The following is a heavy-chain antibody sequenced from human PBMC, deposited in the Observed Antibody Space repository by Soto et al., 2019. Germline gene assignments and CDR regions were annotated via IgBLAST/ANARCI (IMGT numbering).Heavy chain of an antibody. CDR3: ARAFARGYSRAPFDS. CDR1: GFDFSMSG. CDR2: IWNSGSPQ. V-gene: IGHV3-33*01. J-gene: IGHJ5*01. D-gene: IGHD5-12*01. Sequence: QVHVVESGGGVVQPGRSLRLSCAASGFDFSMSGMHWVRQAPGKGLEWVALIWNSGSPQYYGDSVKGRFTISRDNSKNRVFLQMSSLRADDTGVYYWARAFARGYSRAPFDSWGQGALVTVSS.